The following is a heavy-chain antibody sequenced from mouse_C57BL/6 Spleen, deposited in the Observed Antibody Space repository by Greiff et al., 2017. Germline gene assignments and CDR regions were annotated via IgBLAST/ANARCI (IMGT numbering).Heavy chain of an antibody. J-gene: IGHJ2*01. Sequence: EVMLVESGGGLVQPGGSLSLSCAASGFTFTDYYMSWVRQTPGKALEWLGFIRNKANGYTTEYSASVKGRFTISRDNSQSILYLQMNALRAEDSATSYCARSNYGSSCYYFDYWGQGTTLTVSS. D-gene: IGHD1-1*01. V-gene: IGHV7-3*01. CDR3: ARSNYGSSCYYFDY. CDR2: IRNKANGYTT. CDR1: GFTFTDYY.